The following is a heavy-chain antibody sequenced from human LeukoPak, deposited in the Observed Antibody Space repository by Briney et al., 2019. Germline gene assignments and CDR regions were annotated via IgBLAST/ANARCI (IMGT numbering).Heavy chain of an antibody. CDR2: IKKDGSER. Sequence: GGSLRLSCSASGFTFTNYWMSWVRQAPGKGLEWVANIKKDGSERYYVDSVKGRFTISRDNSKNTLSLQMNSLRAEDTAVYYCAKDVSYGDYLTSFDYWGQGTLVTVSS. CDR1: GFTFTNYW. V-gene: IGHV3-7*03. D-gene: IGHD4-17*01. J-gene: IGHJ4*02. CDR3: AKDVSYGDYLTSFDY.